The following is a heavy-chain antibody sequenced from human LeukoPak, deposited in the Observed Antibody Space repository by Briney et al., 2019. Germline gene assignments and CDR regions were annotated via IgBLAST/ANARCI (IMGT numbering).Heavy chain of an antibody. D-gene: IGHD4/OR15-4a*01. V-gene: IGHV3-9*01. J-gene: IGHJ6*03. CDR3: ARDGLDYGSTTTGYMDV. CDR1: GFTFDDYA. Sequence: PGGSLRLSCAASGFTFDDYAMHWVRQAPGKGLEWVSGISWNSGSIGYADSVKGRFTISRDNAKNSLYLQMNSLRAEDTAVYYCARDGLDYGSTTTGYMDVWGKGTTVTVSS. CDR2: ISWNSGSI.